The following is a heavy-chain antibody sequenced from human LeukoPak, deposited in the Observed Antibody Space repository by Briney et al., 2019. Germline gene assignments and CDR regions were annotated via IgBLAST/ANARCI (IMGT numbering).Heavy chain of an antibody. J-gene: IGHJ4*02. CDR2: ISGSGLST. Sequence: GGSLRLSCAASGFTFYDYGMTWVRQAPGKGLEWVSTISGSGLSTYYADSVKGRFTISRDNSKNTLYLQMNSLRAEDTAVYYCAKAVGRRQWLVLFPFDYWGQGTLVTVSS. CDR3: AKAVGRRQWLVLFPFDY. V-gene: IGHV3-23*01. D-gene: IGHD6-19*01. CDR1: GFTFYDYG.